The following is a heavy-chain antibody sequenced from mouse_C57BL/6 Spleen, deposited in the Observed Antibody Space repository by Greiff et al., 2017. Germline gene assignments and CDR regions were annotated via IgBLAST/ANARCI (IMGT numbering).Heavy chain of an antibody. CDR2: FNYDGSST. J-gene: IGHJ1*03. CDR1: GFTFSDYY. D-gene: IGHD4-1*01. Sequence: EVQLMESEGGLVQPGSSMKLSCTASGFTFSDYYMAWVRQVPEKGLEWVANFNYDGSSTYYLDSLKSRFIISRDNAKNILYLQMSSLKSEDTAAYYCARDNWGHWYFDVWGTGTTVTVSS. V-gene: IGHV5-16*01. CDR3: ARDNWGHWYFDV.